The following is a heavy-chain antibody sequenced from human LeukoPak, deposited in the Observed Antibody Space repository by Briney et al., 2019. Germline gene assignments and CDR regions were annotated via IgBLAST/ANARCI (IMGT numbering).Heavy chain of an antibody. Sequence: HPGGSLRLSCAASGFTFSSYAMSWVRQAPGKGLEWVSAISGSGGSTYYADSVKGRFTISRDNSKNTLYLQMSSLRAEDTAVYYCAKDPPSWYSSSWYGFDPWGQGTLVTVSS. CDR3: AKDPPSWYSSSWYGFDP. D-gene: IGHD6-13*01. V-gene: IGHV3-23*01. J-gene: IGHJ5*02. CDR1: GFTFSSYA. CDR2: ISGSGGST.